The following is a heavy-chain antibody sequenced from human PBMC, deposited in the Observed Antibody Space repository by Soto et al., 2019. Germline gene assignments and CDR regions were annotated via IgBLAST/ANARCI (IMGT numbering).Heavy chain of an antibody. Sequence: EVQLVESGGGLVQPGRSLRLSCAAFGFTFDDYAMHWVRQAPGKGLEWVSGISWNSGSIGYADSVKGRFTISRDNAKNSLYLQMNSLRAEDTALYYCAKDSGITGTSFYFDYWGQGTLVTVSS. CDR1: GFTFDDYA. CDR2: ISWNSGSI. J-gene: IGHJ4*02. CDR3: AKDSGITGTSFYFDY. V-gene: IGHV3-9*01. D-gene: IGHD1-7*01.